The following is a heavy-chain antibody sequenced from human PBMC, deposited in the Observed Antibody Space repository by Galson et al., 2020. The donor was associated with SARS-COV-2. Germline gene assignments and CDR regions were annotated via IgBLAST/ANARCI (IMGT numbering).Heavy chain of an antibody. V-gene: IGHV4-59*08. D-gene: IGHD3-10*01. CDR1: GGSISSYS. Sequence: ASETLSLTCSVSGGSISSYSWSWIRQSPGKGLEWIGYIYYTGSTKYNPSLESRVTISVDTSQNQFSLTLTSVTAADTATYYCARMVVRGVTYDYWGQGTLVTVSS. CDR3: ARMVVRGVTYDY. J-gene: IGHJ4*02. CDR2: IYYTGST.